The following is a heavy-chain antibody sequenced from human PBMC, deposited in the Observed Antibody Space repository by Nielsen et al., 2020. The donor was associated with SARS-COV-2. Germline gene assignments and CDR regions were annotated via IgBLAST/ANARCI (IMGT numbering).Heavy chain of an antibody. J-gene: IGHJ6*02. Sequence: GSLRLSCTVSGGSISSSSYYWGWIRQPPGKGLEWIGSIYYSGSTYYNPSLKSRVTISVDTSKNQFSLKLSSVTAADTAVYYCARDNHYGSGSYSFSYYYYGMDVWGQGTTVTVSS. V-gene: IGHV4-39*07. D-gene: IGHD3-10*01. CDR3: ARDNHYGSGSYSFSYYYYGMDV. CDR2: IYYSGST. CDR1: GGSISSSSYY.